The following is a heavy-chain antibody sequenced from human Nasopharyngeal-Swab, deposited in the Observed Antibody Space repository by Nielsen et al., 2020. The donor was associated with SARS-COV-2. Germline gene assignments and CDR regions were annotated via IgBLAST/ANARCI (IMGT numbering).Heavy chain of an antibody. J-gene: IGHJ2*01. V-gene: IGHV3-23*01. D-gene: IGHD2-15*01. Sequence: GESLKISCAASGFTFSGYAMSWVRQAPGKGLEWVSAIGGTGGSTYYADSVKGQFTISRDNSKTTLYLQMNSLRAEDTAVYYCAKDRGCSGGSCYVHWYFDLWGRGTLVTVSS. CDR3: AKDRGCSGGSCYVHWYFDL. CDR2: IGGTGGST. CDR1: GFTFSGYA.